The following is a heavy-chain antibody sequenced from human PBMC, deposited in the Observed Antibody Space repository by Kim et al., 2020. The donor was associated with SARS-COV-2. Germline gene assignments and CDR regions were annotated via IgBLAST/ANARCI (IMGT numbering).Heavy chain of an antibody. CDR3: ARRSSTCYYGMDV. CDR2: IWYDGSNK. V-gene: IGHV3-33*01. Sequence: GGSLRLSCAASGFTFSNYGMNWVRQAPGKGLEWVAVIWYDGSNKYYADSVKGRFTISRDNSKNTLYLQMNSLRAEDTAVYYCARRSSTCYYGMDVWGQGTTVTVSS. J-gene: IGHJ6*02. CDR1: GFTFSNYG. D-gene: IGHD2-2*01.